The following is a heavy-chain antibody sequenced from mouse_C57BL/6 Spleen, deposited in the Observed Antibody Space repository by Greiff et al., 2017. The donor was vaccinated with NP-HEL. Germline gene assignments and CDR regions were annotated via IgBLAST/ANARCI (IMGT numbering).Heavy chain of an antibody. Sequence: DVKLVESGGGLVKPGGSLKLSCAASGFTFSDYGMHWVRQAPEKGLEWVAYISSGSSTIYYADTVKGRFTISRDNAKNTLFLQMTSLRSEDTAMYYCARGSYGSSLYAMDYWGQGTSVTVSS. CDR1: GFTFSDYG. CDR3: ARGSYGSSLYAMDY. D-gene: IGHD1-1*01. CDR2: ISSGSSTI. V-gene: IGHV5-17*01. J-gene: IGHJ4*01.